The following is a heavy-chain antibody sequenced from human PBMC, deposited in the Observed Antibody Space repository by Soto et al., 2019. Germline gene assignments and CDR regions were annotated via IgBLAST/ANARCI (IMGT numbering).Heavy chain of an antibody. CDR2: INAGNGNT. CDR1: GYTFTSYA. D-gene: IGHD6-19*01. V-gene: IGHV1-3*01. CDR3: ARDRIAVAGLGY. J-gene: IGHJ4*02. Sequence: ASVKVSCKASGYTFTSYAMHWVRQAPGQRLEWMGWINAGNGNTKYSQKFQGRVTITRDTSASTAYMELSSLRSEDTAVYYCARDRIAVAGLGYWGQGTLVTVSS.